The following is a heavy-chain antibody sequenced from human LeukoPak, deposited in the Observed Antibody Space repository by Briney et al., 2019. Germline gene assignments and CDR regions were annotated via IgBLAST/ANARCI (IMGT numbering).Heavy chain of an antibody. D-gene: IGHD2-2*01. J-gene: IGHJ4*02. CDR1: GFTVSSNY. CDR2: LYSGGST. Sequence: GGASRLSCAASGFTVSSNYMSWVRQAPGKGLEWVSVLYSGGSTYYADSVKGRFTISRDNSKNTLYLQMNSLRAEDTAVYYCASGARRTSCLDYWGQGTLVTV. CDR3: ASGARRTSCLDY. V-gene: IGHV3-53*01.